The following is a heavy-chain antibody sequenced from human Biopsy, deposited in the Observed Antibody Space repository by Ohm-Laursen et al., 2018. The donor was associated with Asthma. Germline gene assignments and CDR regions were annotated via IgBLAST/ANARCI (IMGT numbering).Heavy chain of an antibody. D-gene: IGHD6-19*01. CDR2: IHYNGST. CDR3: ARASVAASSNWFDP. V-gene: IGHV4-30-4*01. Sequence: SQTLSLTCPVSGASIKTDDHYWSWLRQPPGKGLEWFGFIHYNGSTSYNPSLKGGVTISVDTSKNQFSLKLSPVTAADTAVYYCARASVAASSNWFDPWGQGTLVTVSS. J-gene: IGHJ5*02. CDR1: GASIKTDDHY.